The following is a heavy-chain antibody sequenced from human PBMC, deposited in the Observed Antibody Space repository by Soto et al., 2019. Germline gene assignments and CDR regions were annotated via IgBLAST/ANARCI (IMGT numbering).Heavy chain of an antibody. CDR1: GYTFTDHL. CDR2: ISPKRGDI. CDR3: ARDNILEGDFDY. V-gene: IGHV1-2*04. Sequence: ASVKVSCKTSGYTFTDHLVHWVRQAPGQGLEWMGWISPKRGDINYARKFQGSVTMTRDTSISTAYMELSRLRSDDTAVYFCARDNILEGDFDYWGQGTLVTVSS. J-gene: IGHJ4*02.